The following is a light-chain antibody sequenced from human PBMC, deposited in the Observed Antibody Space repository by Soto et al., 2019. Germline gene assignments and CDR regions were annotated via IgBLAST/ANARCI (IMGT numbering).Light chain of an antibody. CDR1: QGIGNC. Sequence: DVQMTQSPSSLAASVGDRATITCRASQGIGNCFAWFQQKPGKATEFLIYAASSLQSGGPSKFSVSRSGTDFPLPISSLQHEHFAPYYCQQYMSYPWTLGQGTKVEIK. V-gene: IGKV1-16*02. CDR2: AAS. CDR3: QQYMSYPWT. J-gene: IGKJ1*01.